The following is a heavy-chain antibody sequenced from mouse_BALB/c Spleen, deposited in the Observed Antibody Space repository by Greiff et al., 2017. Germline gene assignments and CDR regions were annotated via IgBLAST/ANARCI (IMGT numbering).Heavy chain of an antibody. D-gene: IGHD2-4*01. CDR1: GYTFTDYE. CDR3: TRGDYTWFAY. Sequence: QVQLKESGAELVRPGASVTLSCKASGYTFTDYEMHWVKQTPVHGLEWIGAIDPETGGTAYNQKFKGKATLTADKSSSTAYMELRSLTSEDSAVYYCTRGDYTWFAYWGQGTLVTVSA. J-gene: IGHJ3*01. CDR2: IDPETGGT. V-gene: IGHV1-15*01.